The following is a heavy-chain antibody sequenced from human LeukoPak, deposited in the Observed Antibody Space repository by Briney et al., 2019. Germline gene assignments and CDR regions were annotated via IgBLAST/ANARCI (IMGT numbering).Heavy chain of an antibody. V-gene: IGHV4-39*01. Sequence: PSETLPLTCSVSGGYISTSNYYWGWIRQPPGKGLEWIGTIYYSGRTYYNPSLQSRVTISLDTSQNQLSLQVRSVTVVDTAVYYCARFFYYDASLPPYWGQGTLVTVSS. CDR2: IYYSGRT. D-gene: IGHD3-16*01. CDR3: ARFFYYDASLPPY. CDR1: GGYISTSNYY. J-gene: IGHJ4*02.